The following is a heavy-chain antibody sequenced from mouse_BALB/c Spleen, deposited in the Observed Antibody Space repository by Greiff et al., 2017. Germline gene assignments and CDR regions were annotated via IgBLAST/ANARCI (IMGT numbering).Heavy chain of an antibody. Sequence: EVKLVESGGGLVQPGGSRKLSCAASGFTFSSFGMHWVRQAPEKGLEWVAYISSGSSTIYYADTVKGRFTISRDNPKNTLVLQMTSLRSEDTAMYYCARTAYGNPYFDYWGQGTTLTVSS. CDR1: GFTFSSFG. CDR2: ISSGSSTI. J-gene: IGHJ2*01. CDR3: ARTAYGNPYFDY. V-gene: IGHV5-17*02. D-gene: IGHD2-1*01.